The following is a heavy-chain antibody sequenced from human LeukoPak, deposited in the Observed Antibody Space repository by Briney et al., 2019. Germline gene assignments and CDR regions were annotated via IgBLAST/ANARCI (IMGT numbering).Heavy chain of an antibody. CDR2: IYYSGST. CDR1: GGSISSYY. CDR3: ARGLWFGEFHDAFDI. J-gene: IGHJ3*02. Sequence: KPSETLSLTCTVSGGSISSYYWSWIRQPAGKGLEWIGYIYYSGSTNYNPSLKSRVTISVDTSKNQFSLKLSSVTAADTAVYYCARGLWFGEFHDAFDIWGQGTMVTVSS. V-gene: IGHV4-59*01. D-gene: IGHD3-10*01.